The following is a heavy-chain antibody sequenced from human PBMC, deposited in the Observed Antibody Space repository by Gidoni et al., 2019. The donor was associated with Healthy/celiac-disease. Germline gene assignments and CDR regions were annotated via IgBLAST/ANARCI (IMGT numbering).Heavy chain of an antibody. CDR3: ARDLGTLRDY. D-gene: IGHD7-27*01. CDR1: GYPISRGYD. Sequence: QAQPQESGPGLVKPSETLSLTFAVSGYPISRGYDWCWSRQPPGKGLEWIGSIYQTGSTYYNPSRKRRVTISVDTSKNQFALKLSSVTAADTAVYYCARDLGTLRDYWGQGTLVTVSS. CDR2: IYQTGST. V-gene: IGHV4-38-2*02. J-gene: IGHJ4*02.